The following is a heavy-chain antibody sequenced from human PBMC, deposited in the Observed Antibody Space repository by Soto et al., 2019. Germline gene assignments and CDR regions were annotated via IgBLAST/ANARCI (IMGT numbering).Heavy chain of an antibody. J-gene: IGHJ4*02. V-gene: IGHV5-51*01. CDR3: ATQGVYYDGSGHLDY. D-gene: IGHD3-22*01. CDR1: GYSFTSYW. Sequence: GESLKISCKGSGYSFTSYWIGWVRQMPGKGLEWMGIIYPCDSDTRYSPSFEGQVTISADKSISTAYLQWSSLKASDTAMYYCATQGVYYDGSGHLDYWGQGTLVTVSS. CDR2: IYPCDSDT.